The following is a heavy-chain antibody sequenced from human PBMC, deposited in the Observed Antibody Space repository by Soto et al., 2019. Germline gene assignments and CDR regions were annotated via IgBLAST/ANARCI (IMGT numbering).Heavy chain of an antibody. CDR3: AKGSGDIVVVVAATENWFDP. J-gene: IGHJ5*02. V-gene: IGHV3-23*01. CDR1: GFTFSSYA. CDR2: ISGSGGST. Sequence: GGSLRLSCAASGFTFSSYAMSWVRQAPGKGLEWVSAISGSGGSTYYADSVKGRFTISRDNSKNTLYLQMNSLRAEDTAVYYCAKGSGDIVVVVAATENWFDPWGQGTLVTVSS. D-gene: IGHD2-15*01.